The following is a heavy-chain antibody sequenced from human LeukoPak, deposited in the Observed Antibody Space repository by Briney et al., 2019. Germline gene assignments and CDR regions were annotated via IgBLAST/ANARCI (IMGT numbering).Heavy chain of an antibody. Sequence: SETLSLTCTVSGGSISSYYWSWIRQPPGKGLEWIGYIYYSGSTNYNPSLKSRVTISVDTSMNQFSLKLSSVTAADTAVYYCARGGYGDPSGYYYYYGMDVWGQGTTVTVSS. V-gene: IGHV4-59*01. J-gene: IGHJ6*02. CDR2: IYYSGST. D-gene: IGHD4-17*01. CDR3: ARGGYGDPSGYYYYYGMDV. CDR1: GGSISSYY.